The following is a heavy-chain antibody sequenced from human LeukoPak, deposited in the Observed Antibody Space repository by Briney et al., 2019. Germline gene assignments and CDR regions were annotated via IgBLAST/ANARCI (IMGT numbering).Heavy chain of an antibody. V-gene: IGHV1-2*02. CDR1: GYTFTSYG. Sequence: ASVKVSCKAAGYTFTSYGISWVRQAPGQGLEWMGWINPNSGGTNYAQKFQGRVTMTRDTSISTAYMELSRLRSDDTAVYYCASGYYYGSGSYQFDYWGQGTLVTVSS. CDR2: INPNSGGT. J-gene: IGHJ4*02. CDR3: ASGYYYGSGSYQFDY. D-gene: IGHD3-10*01.